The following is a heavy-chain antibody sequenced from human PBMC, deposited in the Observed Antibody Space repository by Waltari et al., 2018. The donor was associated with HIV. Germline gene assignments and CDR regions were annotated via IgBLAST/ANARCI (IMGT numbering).Heavy chain of an antibody. V-gene: IGHV4-61*02. Sequence: QVQLQDSGPRLVKTSQTLSLTCSLSNASISSVRSYWRLLPTPAGKGPEWICSIHTSGSANYNTSLEGRVVMEVDTSRNHFSIELFSVTASDTAVYYCARERAFGAEYGSGWSTGWSRGGCFDPWGRGTLVVVSS. D-gene: IGHD6-19*01. CDR2: IHTSGSA. CDR3: ARERAFGAEYGSGWSTGWSRGGCFDP. CDR1: NASISSVRSY. J-gene: IGHJ5*02.